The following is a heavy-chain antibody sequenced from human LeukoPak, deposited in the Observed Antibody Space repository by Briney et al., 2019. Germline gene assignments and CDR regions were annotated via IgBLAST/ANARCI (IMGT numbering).Heavy chain of an antibody. J-gene: IGHJ3*02. V-gene: IGHV3-23*01. D-gene: IGHD2-2*02. CDR2: ISGSGGST. CDR3: AKHAAPPTCSSTSCYTAEHAFDI. CDR1: GFTFNSYA. Sequence: GGSLRLSCAASGFTFNSYAMSWVRQAPGKGLEWVSAISGSGGSTYYADSVKGRFTISRDNSKNTLYLQMNSLRAEDTAVYYCAKHAAPPTCSSTSCYTAEHAFDIWGQGTMVTVSS.